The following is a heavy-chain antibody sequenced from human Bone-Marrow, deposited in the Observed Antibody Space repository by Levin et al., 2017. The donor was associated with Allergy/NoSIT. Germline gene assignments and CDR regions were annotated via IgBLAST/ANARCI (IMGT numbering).Heavy chain of an antibody. CDR1: GDSVSTSGVA. D-gene: IGHD1-26*01. CDR3: VRGAKSGFDF. Sequence: HSQTLSLTCAISGDSVSTSGVAWNWIRQSPSRGLEWLGRTYYRSKWSNDYAVSVKSRITINPDTSKNQFSLQLYSVTPEDTAIYYCVRGAKSGFDFWGQGTLVTVSS. CDR2: TYYRSKWSN. J-gene: IGHJ4*02. V-gene: IGHV6-1*01.